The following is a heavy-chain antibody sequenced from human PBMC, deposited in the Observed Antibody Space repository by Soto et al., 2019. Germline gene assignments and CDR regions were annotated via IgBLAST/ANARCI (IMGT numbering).Heavy chain of an antibody. CDR2: VYYNGNT. CDR1: GVSTSSGIYY. Sequence: SETLSLTCTVSGVSTSSGIYYWGWIRQPPGKGLEWIGSVYYNGNTYYNLSLKSRVTISVDTSNNQFSLRLISVTAADTAVYYCARHGYDILQRLNWFAPWGQGILVTVSS. D-gene: IGHD3-9*01. J-gene: IGHJ5*02. V-gene: IGHV4-39*01. CDR3: ARHGYDILQRLNWFAP.